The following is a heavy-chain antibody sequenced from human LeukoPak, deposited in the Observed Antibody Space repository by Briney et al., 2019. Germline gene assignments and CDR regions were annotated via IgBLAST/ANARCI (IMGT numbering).Heavy chain of an antibody. D-gene: IGHD3-9*01. Sequence: GGSLRLSCAASGFTFGSYGMHWVRQAPGKGLECVTVIWYDGSNKYYADSVKGRFTISRDNSKDTLYLQMNSLRAEDTAVYYCARARHGILTGYYLDYWGQGTLVTVSS. J-gene: IGHJ4*02. CDR1: GFTFGSYG. CDR2: IWYDGSNK. CDR3: ARARHGILTGYYLDY. V-gene: IGHV3-33*01.